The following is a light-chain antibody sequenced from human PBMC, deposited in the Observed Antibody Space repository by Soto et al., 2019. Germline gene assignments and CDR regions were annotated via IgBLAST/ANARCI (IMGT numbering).Light chain of an antibody. CDR2: KVS. Sequence: IPWTQSHSTLYASVGDRVTIGCRASQNIKTWLDWNQQKPAKAPKLPTYKVSTLVNRVPSRFSGSGFGTEFTLTLSRLQPDDFATYYRQQYNRYFGGGTKVDI. CDR3: QQYNRY. J-gene: IGKJ4*01. CDR1: QNIKTW. V-gene: IGKV1-5*03.